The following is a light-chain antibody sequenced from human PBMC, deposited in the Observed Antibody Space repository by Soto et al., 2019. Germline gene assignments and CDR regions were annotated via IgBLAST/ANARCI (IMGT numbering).Light chain of an antibody. CDR2: GAS. V-gene: IGKV3-11*01. Sequence: EIVVTQSPATLSGSPGERVTLSCRASQFVSSRLAWYQQRPGQVPRLLIYGASNRATGIPARFSGSGSGTDFTLSISSLEAEDFAVYYCQQRSNWPSSITFGHGTRLEIK. CDR1: QFVSSR. CDR3: QQRSNWPSSIT. J-gene: IGKJ5*01.